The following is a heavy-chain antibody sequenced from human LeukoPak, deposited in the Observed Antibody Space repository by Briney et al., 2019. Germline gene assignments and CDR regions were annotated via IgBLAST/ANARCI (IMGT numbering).Heavy chain of an antibody. J-gene: IGHJ4*02. D-gene: IGHD6-13*01. V-gene: IGHV3-30*02. Sequence: PGGSLRLSCAASGITFSSYGMHWVRQAPGKGLEWVAFIRYDGSNKYYADSVKGRFTISRDNSKNTLYLQMNSLRAEDTAVYYCAKDHKYRIAAAGRGWYFDYWGQGTLVTVSS. CDR2: IRYDGSNK. CDR1: GITFSSYG. CDR3: AKDHKYRIAAAGRGWYFDY.